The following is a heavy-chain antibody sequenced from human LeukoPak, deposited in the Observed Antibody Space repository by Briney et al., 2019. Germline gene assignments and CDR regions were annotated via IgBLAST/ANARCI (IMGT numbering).Heavy chain of an antibody. CDR2: ISSSSTTK. CDR1: GFTFSAYD. CDR3: AQTHWGNYNWFDP. J-gene: IGHJ5*02. D-gene: IGHD7-27*01. V-gene: IGHV3-48*04. Sequence: GGSLRLSCAASGFTFSAYDMNWVRQAPGKGLKWLSYISSSSTTKYHADSVKGRFTISRDNAKNSLYLQMNSLRAEDTAVYYCAQTHWGNYNWFDPWGQGTLVTVSS.